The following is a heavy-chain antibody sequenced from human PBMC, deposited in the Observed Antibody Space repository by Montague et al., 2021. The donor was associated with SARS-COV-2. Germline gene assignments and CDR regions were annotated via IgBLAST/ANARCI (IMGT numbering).Heavy chain of an antibody. Sequence: SDTLSLTCTVSGGSISSYYWTWIRQPPGKGLESIGYIYHNGSTKYNPSLKSRVTISVDTSKNQFSLKLSSVSVADTAVYYCARGGGNSADYYNYTMDVWGRGTMVTVFS. CDR1: GGSISSYY. CDR3: ARGGGNSADYYNYTMDV. D-gene: IGHD4-23*01. V-gene: IGHV4-59*07. CDR2: IYHNGST. J-gene: IGHJ6*02.